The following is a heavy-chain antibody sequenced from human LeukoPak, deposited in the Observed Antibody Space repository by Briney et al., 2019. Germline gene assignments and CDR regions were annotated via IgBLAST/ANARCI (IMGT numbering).Heavy chain of an antibody. CDR2: IYSGGIT. D-gene: IGHD2-15*01. Sequence: GGSLRLFCAASGFTFSRYAMNWVRQAPGKGLEWVSIIYSGGITYYADSVNGRFTISRDNSKNTLYLQIHSLRVEDTAVYYCARVGDCSRDSCPKKFDSWGQGTLVTVSS. CDR1: GFTFSRYA. CDR3: ARVGDCSRDSCPKKFDS. V-gene: IGHV3-53*01. J-gene: IGHJ4*02.